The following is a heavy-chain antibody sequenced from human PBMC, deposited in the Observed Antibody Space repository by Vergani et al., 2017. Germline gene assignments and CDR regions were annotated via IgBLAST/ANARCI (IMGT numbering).Heavy chain of an antibody. CDR2: IYPADSDT. CDR3: ARHTTYTDS. J-gene: IGHJ4*02. CDR1: EYSFGNYW. D-gene: IGHD1-1*01. Sequence: EVELVQSGPEMRKPGESLKISCKGSEYSFGNYWIGWVRQMPGKGLEWMGIIYPADSDTRYSPSFQGQVTISADKSISTAFLQWDSLTASDTARYYCARHTTYTDSWGQGTLVTVSS. V-gene: IGHV5-51*01.